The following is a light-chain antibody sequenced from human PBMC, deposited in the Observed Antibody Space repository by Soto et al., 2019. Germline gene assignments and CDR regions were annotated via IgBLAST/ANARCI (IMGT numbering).Light chain of an antibody. CDR3: QQYGSSPRT. Sequence: EIVLTQSPGTLSLSPGERATLSCRASQSVSSNYLAWYQQKPGQAPRLLIYGASSGATGIPDRFSGSGSGTDFTLTISRLDPEDFAVYYCQQYGSSPRTFGQGTKVDIK. V-gene: IGKV3-20*01. J-gene: IGKJ1*01. CDR2: GAS. CDR1: QSVSSNY.